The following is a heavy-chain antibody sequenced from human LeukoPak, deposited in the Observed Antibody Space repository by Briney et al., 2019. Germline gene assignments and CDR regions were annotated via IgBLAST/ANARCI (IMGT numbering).Heavy chain of an antibody. CDR1: GFSFSDSY. Sequence: GGSLRLSCVVSGFSFSDSYMTWLRQTPGKGLESLAYISPSSHDIYYADSVKGRFTISRDNARTSLYLQMNSLGPDDTALYYCSTDPRLLTYWGHGTLVTVSS. D-gene: IGHD2-8*01. J-gene: IGHJ4*01. V-gene: IGHV3-11*01. CDR2: ISPSSHDI. CDR3: STDPRLLTY.